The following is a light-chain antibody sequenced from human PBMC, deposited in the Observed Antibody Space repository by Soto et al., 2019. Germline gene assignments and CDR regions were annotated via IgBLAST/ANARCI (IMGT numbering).Light chain of an antibody. J-gene: IGKJ1*01. Sequence: EIVLTHSPSTLYLSPGERATLSCRASQSVTSTNLAWYQQKPGQAPRLLIYDASNRATGIPARFSGSGSGTDFTLTINSLEFEDSAVYYCQQRSKWWTFGQGTKVDTK. CDR2: DAS. CDR3: QQRSKWWT. V-gene: IGKV3-11*01. CDR1: QSVTSTN.